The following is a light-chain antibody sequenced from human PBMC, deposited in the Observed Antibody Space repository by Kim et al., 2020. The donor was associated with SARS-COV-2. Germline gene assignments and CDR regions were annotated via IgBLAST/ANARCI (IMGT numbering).Light chain of an antibody. Sequence: DVVMTQSALSLPVTLGQPASISCRSSQNLVKSGGYTYLSWFQQRPGQSPRRLIYKVSNRDSGVPDRFSGSGSGTDFTLKISRVEAEDVGVYYCMQGTFWPTFGQGTKLEI. CDR3: MQGTFWPT. J-gene: IGKJ2*01. CDR2: KVS. CDR1: QNLVKSGGYTY. V-gene: IGKV2-30*01.